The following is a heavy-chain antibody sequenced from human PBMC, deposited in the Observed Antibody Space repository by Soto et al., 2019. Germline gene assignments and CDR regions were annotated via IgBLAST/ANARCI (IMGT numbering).Heavy chain of an antibody. V-gene: IGHV3-49*03. CDR2: IRSKAYGGTT. Sequence: GGSLRLSCTASGFTFGDYAMSWFRQAPGKGLEWVGFIRSKAYGGTTEYAASVKGRFTISRDDSKSIAYLQMNSLKTEDTAVYYCTRGNGPYDFWSGYPYYYYYYYGMDVWGQGTTVTVSS. J-gene: IGHJ6*02. CDR1: GFTFGDYA. CDR3: TRGNGPYDFWSGYPYYYYYYYGMDV. D-gene: IGHD3-3*01.